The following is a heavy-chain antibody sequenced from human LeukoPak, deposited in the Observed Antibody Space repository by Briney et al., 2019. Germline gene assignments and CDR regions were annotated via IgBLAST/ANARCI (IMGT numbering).Heavy chain of an antibody. CDR2: ISSSSSYI. D-gene: IGHD2-2*01. V-gene: IGHV3-21*01. Sequence: GGSLRLSCAASGFTFISYSMTWVRQAPGKGLEWVSSISSSSSYIYYADSVKGRFTISRDNAKNSLYLQMNSPRAEDTAVYYCAREERVVVPSFDYWGQGTLVTVSS. J-gene: IGHJ4*02. CDR3: AREERVVVPSFDY. CDR1: GFTFISYS.